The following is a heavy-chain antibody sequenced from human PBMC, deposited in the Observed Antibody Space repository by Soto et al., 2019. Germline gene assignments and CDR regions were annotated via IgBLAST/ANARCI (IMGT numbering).Heavy chain of an antibody. J-gene: IGHJ6*02. Sequence: EVQMLESGGGLVQPGRSLRLSCAASGCTFSNYAMSLVRQAPGKGLEWVSTISGVGGRTHYSESVEGRFTISRDNSKSTLYLQMDSLRAEDTAVYHCAVLTGYFYDLDVWGQGTTVTVSS. CDR1: GCTFSNYA. D-gene: IGHD7-27*01. CDR2: ISGVGGRT. V-gene: IGHV3-23*01. CDR3: AVLTGYFYDLDV.